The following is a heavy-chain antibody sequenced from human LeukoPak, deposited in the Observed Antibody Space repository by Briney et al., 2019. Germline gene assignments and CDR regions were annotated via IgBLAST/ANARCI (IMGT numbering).Heavy chain of an antibody. D-gene: IGHD3-9*01. CDR2: ICSSSSYI. J-gene: IGHJ6*02. V-gene: IGHV3-21*01. CDR3: ARDKGLDSDSNGMDV. CDR1: VFTLGSYS. Sequence: GGSLRLSCAASVFTLGSYSMNWVRQAPGKGLEWVSYICSSSSYIYYADSVKGRFTLSRDNGKNSLYLQMNGLRAEDTAVYYCARDKGLDSDSNGMDVWGQGTTVTVSS.